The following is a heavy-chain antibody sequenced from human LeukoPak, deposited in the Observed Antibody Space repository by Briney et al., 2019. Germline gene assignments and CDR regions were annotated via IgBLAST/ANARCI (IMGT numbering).Heavy chain of an antibody. J-gene: IGHJ5*02. CDR1: GYTFTGYY. CDR3: ARDYIGGAILWFDP. CDR2: INSNSGGT. D-gene: IGHD3-16*02. Sequence: ASVKVSCKASGYTFTGYYMHWVRQAPGQGLEWMGCINSNSGGTNYAQKFQGRVTMTRDTSISTAYMELSRLRSDDTAVYYCARDYIGGAILWFDPWGQGTLVTVSS. V-gene: IGHV1-2*02.